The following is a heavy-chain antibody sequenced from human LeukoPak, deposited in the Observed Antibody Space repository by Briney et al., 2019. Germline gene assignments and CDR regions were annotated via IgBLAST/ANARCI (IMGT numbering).Heavy chain of an antibody. D-gene: IGHD1-26*01. Sequence: GGSLRLSCGASGFNFSSYWMSWVRQAPGKGLEWVANIKQDGSERYYVDSVKGRFTISRDNAKNSLYLQMNSLRAEDTAVYYCARRSGLEYWGQGTLVTVSS. V-gene: IGHV3-7*01. CDR1: GFNFSSYW. CDR2: IKQDGSER. CDR3: ARRSGLEY. J-gene: IGHJ4*02.